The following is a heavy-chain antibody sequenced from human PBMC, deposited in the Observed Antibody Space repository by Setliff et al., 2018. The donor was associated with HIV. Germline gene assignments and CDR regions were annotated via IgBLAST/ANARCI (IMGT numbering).Heavy chain of an antibody. V-gene: IGHV1-69*13. CDR3: ARVGEMATIGYSYYYMDV. CDR2: IIPMFGTT. CDR1: GATFRRFA. J-gene: IGHJ6*03. Sequence: SVKVSCKASGATFRRFAFGWVRQAPGQGLEWMGGIIPMFGTTNYAQKFQGRVTITADESTSTVYMELTSLRFEDTAVYYCARVGEMATIGYSYYYMDVWGKGTTVTVSS. D-gene: IGHD5-12*01.